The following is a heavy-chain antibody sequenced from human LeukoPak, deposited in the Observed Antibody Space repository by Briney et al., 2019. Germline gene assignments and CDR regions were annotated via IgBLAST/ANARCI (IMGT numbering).Heavy chain of an antibody. J-gene: IGHJ4*02. D-gene: IGHD2-15*01. CDR1: GFSFSTYG. V-gene: IGHV3-23*01. Sequence: GGSLRLSCVASGFSFSTYGMGWVRRAPGMGLEWVSIISGRGVSTYYADSVKGRFTISRDSAKNTLYLQMNSLRAEDTGVYYCAKMGVVAARSADLHYFDYWGQGTLVTVST. CDR2: ISGRGVST. CDR3: AKMGVVAARSADLHYFDY.